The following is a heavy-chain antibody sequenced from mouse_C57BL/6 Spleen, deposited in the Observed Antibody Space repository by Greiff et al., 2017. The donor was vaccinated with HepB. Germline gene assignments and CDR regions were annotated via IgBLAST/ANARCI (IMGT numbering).Heavy chain of an antibody. CDR2: ISSGSSTI. J-gene: IGHJ1*03. CDR3: ARGDYGNYDV. CDR1: GFTFSDYG. Sequence: EVKLVESGGGLVKPGGSLKLSCAASGFTFSDYGMHWVRQAPEKGLEWVAYISSGSSTIYYADTVKGRFTISRDNAKNTLFLQMTSLRSEDTAMYYCARGDYGNYDVWGTGTTVTVSS. D-gene: IGHD2-1*01. V-gene: IGHV5-17*01.